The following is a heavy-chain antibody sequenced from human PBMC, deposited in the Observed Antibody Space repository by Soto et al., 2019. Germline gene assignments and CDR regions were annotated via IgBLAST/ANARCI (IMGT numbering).Heavy chain of an antibody. CDR3: TRANWYSEY. J-gene: IGHJ4*02. CDR1: GGSISNHY. D-gene: IGHD7-27*01. V-gene: IGHV4-59*11. CDR2: IYYNGNT. Sequence: QVQLQESGPGLVKPSETLSLTCSVSGGSISNHYWSWIRQPPGKGLEWISYIYYNGNTNYNPSLKSRVTMSVDTSRNQIYLKLTTVTAADTAVYYCTRANWYSEYWGQGTLVTVSS.